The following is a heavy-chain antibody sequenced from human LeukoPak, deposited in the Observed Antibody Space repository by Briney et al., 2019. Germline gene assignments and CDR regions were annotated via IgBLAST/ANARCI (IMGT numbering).Heavy chain of an antibody. CDR1: GYTFTGYY. CDR3: ARAGGGSTWDFDY. J-gene: IGHJ4*02. Sequence: ASVKVSCKASGYTFTGYYMHWVRQAPGQGLEWMGWINPNSGGTNYAQKFQGWVTMTRDTSISTAYMELSRLRSDDTAVYYCARAGGGSTWDFDYWGQGTLVTVSS. D-gene: IGHD3-16*01. V-gene: IGHV1-2*04. CDR2: INPNSGGT.